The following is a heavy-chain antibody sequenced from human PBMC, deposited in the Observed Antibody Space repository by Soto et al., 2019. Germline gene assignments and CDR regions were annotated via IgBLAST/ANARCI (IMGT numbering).Heavy chain of an antibody. CDR2: IYHSGST. V-gene: IGHV4-30-2*01. CDR3: ATAPGPY. Sequence: SETLSLTCAVSGGSISSGGYSWSWIRQPPGKGLEWIGYIYHSGSTYYNPSLRSRVTISVDRSKNQFSLKLSSVTAADTAVYYCATAPGPYWGQGTLVTVSS. J-gene: IGHJ4*02. CDR1: GGSISSGGYS.